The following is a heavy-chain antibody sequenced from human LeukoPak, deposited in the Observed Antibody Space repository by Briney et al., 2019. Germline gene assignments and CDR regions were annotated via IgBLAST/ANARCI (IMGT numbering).Heavy chain of an antibody. CDR2: ISSSGSTI. Sequence: GGSLRLSCAASGFPFSNYEMNWVRQAPGKGLEWVSYISSSGSTIYYAESVKGRFTISRDNAKNSLYLQMNSLRAEDTAVYYCAGQRITIFPIYGMDVWGQGTTVTVSS. CDR1: GFPFSNYE. J-gene: IGHJ6*02. CDR3: AGQRITIFPIYGMDV. V-gene: IGHV3-48*03. D-gene: IGHD3-3*01.